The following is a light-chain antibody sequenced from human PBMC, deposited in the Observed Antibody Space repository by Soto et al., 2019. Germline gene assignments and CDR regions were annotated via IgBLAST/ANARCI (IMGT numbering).Light chain of an antibody. CDR1: QSAPSSN. J-gene: IGKJ1*01. Sequence: ETVLTQSPGTLSLSPGERVTLSCRTSQSAPSSNLAWYQQKPGQAPRLLIYGASSRATGIPARFSGSGSGTEFTLTISSLRSEDFAVYYCQQYNNWPRTFGQGTKVDIK. CDR3: QQYNNWPRT. V-gene: IGKV3-15*01. CDR2: GAS.